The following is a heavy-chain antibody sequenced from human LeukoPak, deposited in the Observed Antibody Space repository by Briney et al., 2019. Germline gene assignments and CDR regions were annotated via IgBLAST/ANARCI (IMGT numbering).Heavy chain of an antibody. CDR2: IDHSGST. J-gene: IGHJ4*02. CDR1: GGSFSGYY. D-gene: IGHD5-12*01. V-gene: IGHV4-34*01. CDR3: ARGGGYSGSDWILES. Sequence: SEALSLTCAVYGGSFSGYYWSWMRQPPGKGREWRGEIDHSGSTNYNPSLKSRVTISVDTPKNQFSLRVTSVTAAETAVYYCARGGGYSGSDWILESGGKGNLVTVSS.